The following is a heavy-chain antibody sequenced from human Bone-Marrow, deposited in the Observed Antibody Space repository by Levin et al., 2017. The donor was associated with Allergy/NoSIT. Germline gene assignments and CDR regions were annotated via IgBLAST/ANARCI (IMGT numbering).Heavy chain of an antibody. V-gene: IGHV5-51*01. J-gene: IGHJ3*02. D-gene: IGHD6-25*01. Sequence: GGSLRLSCKDSGYNFAHYWIGWVRQMPEKGLEWMGIIYPDDSDTRYSSSFQGQVTISADQSINTAYLQWSSLKASDTAMYYCASQGGSSGNAFDIWGQGTMVTVSS. CDR2: IYPDDSDT. CDR1: GYNFAHYW. CDR3: ASQGGSSGNAFDI.